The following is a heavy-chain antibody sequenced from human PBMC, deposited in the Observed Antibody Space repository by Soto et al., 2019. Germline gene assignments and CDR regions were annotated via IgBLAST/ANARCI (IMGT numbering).Heavy chain of an antibody. V-gene: IGHV1-2*04. J-gene: IGHJ4*02. CDR2: INPNSGGT. CDR1: GYTFTGYY. Sequence: GASVKVSCKASGYTFTGYYMHWVRQAPGQGLEWMGWINPNSGGTNYAQKFQGWVTMTRDTSISTAYMELSRLRSDDTALYYCARDAPSNYDFWSGALDYWGQGTLVTVSS. CDR3: ARDAPSNYDFWSGALDY. D-gene: IGHD3-3*01.